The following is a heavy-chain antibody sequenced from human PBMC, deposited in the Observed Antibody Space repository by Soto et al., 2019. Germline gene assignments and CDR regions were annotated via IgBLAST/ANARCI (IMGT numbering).Heavy chain of an antibody. J-gene: IGHJ5*02. CDR2: IYHSGST. V-gene: IGHV4-30-2*01. Sequence: LSLTCTVSGVSISSGGYSWSWILQPPGKGLEWIGYIYHSGSTYYNPSLKSRVTISVDRSKNQFSLKLSSVTAADTAVYYCARVPGPWGQGTLVTVSS. CDR3: ARVPGP. CDR1: GVSISSGGYS.